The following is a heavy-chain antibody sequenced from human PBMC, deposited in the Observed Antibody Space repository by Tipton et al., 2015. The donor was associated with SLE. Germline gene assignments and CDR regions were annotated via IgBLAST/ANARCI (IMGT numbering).Heavy chain of an antibody. V-gene: IGHV3-11*01. CDR3: ARSTYSNGWNDY. CDR2: ISSSGSTM. J-gene: IGHJ4*02. Sequence: GSLRLSCAASGFTFSDYYMSWIRQAPGKGLEWVSYISSSGSTMYYADSVKGRFTISRDNSKKSLYLQMNSLRAEDTAVYYCARSTYSNGWNDYWGQGTLVTVSA. CDR1: GFTFSDYY. D-gene: IGHD6-19*01.